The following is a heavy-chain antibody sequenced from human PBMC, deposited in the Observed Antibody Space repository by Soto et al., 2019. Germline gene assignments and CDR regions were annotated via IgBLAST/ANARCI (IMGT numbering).Heavy chain of an antibody. V-gene: IGHV3-15*01. J-gene: IGHJ4*02. Sequence: DVQLVESGGGLVKPGGSLRLSCAASGFTFSSAWMTWVRQTPGKGLEWVGRIKSKTDGGTTDYAATVKGRFTISRDDSKKTLYLQMNSLKTEDTAIYYCIRRGSVLTYWGQGTLVTVSS. CDR1: GFTFSSAW. CDR2: IKSKTDGGTT. CDR3: IRRGSVLTY. D-gene: IGHD3-16*01.